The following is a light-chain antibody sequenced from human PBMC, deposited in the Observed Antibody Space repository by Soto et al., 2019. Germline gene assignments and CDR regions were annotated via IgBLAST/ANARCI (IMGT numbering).Light chain of an antibody. CDR2: EAI. V-gene: IGLV2-14*01. Sequence: QSALTQPASVSGSPGRSITISCPGTSINVGVYNVVSWYQNHPGRAPNLIIYEAIIRPSGVSNRSSGSKSGNTAPLTISGLQAEEEAYYYCSSYTTCAPYVFGSGTKVTVL. J-gene: IGLJ1*01. CDR1: SINVGVYNV. CDR3: SSYTTCAPYV.